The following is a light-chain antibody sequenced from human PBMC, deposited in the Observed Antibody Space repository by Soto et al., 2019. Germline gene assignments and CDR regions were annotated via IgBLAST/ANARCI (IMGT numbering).Light chain of an antibody. V-gene: IGKV3-11*01. CDR1: QSVSSY. Sequence: EIVLTQSPATLSLSPGERATLSCRASQSVSSYLAWYQHKPGQAPRLLIYGASNRATDIPARFSGRGSGTDFTLNISSLESGDSAVYYCQQRDKWPRTFGQGTKLEIK. CDR3: QQRDKWPRT. CDR2: GAS. J-gene: IGKJ2*01.